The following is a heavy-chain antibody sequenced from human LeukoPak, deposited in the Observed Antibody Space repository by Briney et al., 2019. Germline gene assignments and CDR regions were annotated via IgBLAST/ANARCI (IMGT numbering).Heavy chain of an antibody. CDR3: ATVQPHYDFWSGYPYGMDV. D-gene: IGHD3-3*01. J-gene: IGHJ6*02. CDR2: FDPEDGET. V-gene: IGHV1-24*01. CDR1: GYTLTELS. Sequence: ASVTVSCTVSGYTLTELSMHWVRQAPGKGLEWMGGFDPEDGETIYAQKFQGRVTMTEDTSTDTAYMELSSLRSEDTAVYYCATVQPHYDFWSGYPYGMDVWGQGTTVTVSS.